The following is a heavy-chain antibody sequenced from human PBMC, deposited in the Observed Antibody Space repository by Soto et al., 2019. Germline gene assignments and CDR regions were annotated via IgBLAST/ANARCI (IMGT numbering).Heavy chain of an antibody. Sequence: GGSLRLSCAASGFTFSGSAMTWVRQAPGKWLEYVSSITSSGSEVFHAASVKGRFTMSRDNSKNMLYLQMNSLRAEDTAVYYCATEGYDSGWYWDSWRQRALVTVSS. CDR3: ATEGYDSGWYWDS. CDR1: GFTFSGSA. CDR2: ITSSGSEV. J-gene: IGHJ4*02. D-gene: IGHD6-19*01. V-gene: IGHV3-23*01.